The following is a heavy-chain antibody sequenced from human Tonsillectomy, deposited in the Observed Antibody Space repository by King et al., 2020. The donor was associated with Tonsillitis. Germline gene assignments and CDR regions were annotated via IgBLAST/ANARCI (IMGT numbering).Heavy chain of an antibody. CDR2: IPYEGNNK. CDR1: GFTFSSYG. CDR3: AKGHSSGWFYFDS. Sequence: VQLVESGGGVVQPGRSLRLSCAASGFTFSSYGMHWVRQAPGKGLEWVAVIPYEGNNKYNAGSVKGRFTISRDNSKNTLYLQMNSLRGEDTAVYYCAKGHSSGWFYFDSWGQGTLVTVSS. D-gene: IGHD6-19*01. V-gene: IGHV3-30*18. J-gene: IGHJ4*02.